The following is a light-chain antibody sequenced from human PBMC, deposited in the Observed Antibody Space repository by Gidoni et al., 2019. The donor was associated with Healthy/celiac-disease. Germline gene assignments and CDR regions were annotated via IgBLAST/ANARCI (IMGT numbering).Light chain of an antibody. CDR3: QQRSNWHGLT. CDR2: DAS. V-gene: IGKV3D-11*01. CDR1: QGVSSY. J-gene: IGKJ4*01. Sequence: EIVLTQSPATLSLSPGERATLSCRASQGVSSYLAWYPQKPGQAPRLLIYDASNRATGIPARFSGSGPGTDFTLTISSLEPEDFAVYYCQQRSNWHGLTFGGGTKVEIK.